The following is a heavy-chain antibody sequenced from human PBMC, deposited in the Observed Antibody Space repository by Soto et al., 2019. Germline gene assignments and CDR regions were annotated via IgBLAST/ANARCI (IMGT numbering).Heavy chain of an antibody. D-gene: IGHD2-2*01. J-gene: IGHJ4*02. Sequence: GGSLRLSCAASGFTFSSYAMSWVRQAPGKGLEWVSAISGSGGSTYYADSVKGRFTISRDNSKNTLYLQMNSLRAEDTAVYYCAKFPLGLIVVVPAARLDFDYWGQGTLVTVSA. CDR2: ISGSGGST. CDR3: AKFPLGLIVVVPAARLDFDY. CDR1: GFTFSSYA. V-gene: IGHV3-23*01.